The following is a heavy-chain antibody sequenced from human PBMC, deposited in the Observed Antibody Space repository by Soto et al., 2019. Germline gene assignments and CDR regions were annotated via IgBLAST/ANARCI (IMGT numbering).Heavy chain of an antibody. Sequence: GGSLRLSCAASGFTFSSYAMSWVRQAPGKGLEWVSAISGRGGSTYYADSVKGRFTISRDNSKNTLYLQMNSLRAEDTAVYYCAKDLSYYYDSSGYLDTYWGQGTLVTVSS. CDR3: AKDLSYYYDSSGYLDTY. D-gene: IGHD3-22*01. V-gene: IGHV3-23*01. J-gene: IGHJ4*02. CDR1: GFTFSSYA. CDR2: ISGRGGST.